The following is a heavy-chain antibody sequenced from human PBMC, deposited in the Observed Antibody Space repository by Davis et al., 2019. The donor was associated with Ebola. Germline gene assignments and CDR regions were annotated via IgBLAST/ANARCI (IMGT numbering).Heavy chain of an antibody. V-gene: IGHV3-23*01. D-gene: IGHD6-6*01. CDR3: AEEERYSSSYQFDY. Sequence: GGSLRLSCAASGFTFSSYAMSWVRQAPGKGLDWVSSITGSGDSTDYADSVKGRFTISRDNSENTLYLQMNSLRAEDTAVYYCAEEERYSSSYQFDYWGQGTLVTVSS. CDR1: GFTFSSYA. CDR2: ITGSGDST. J-gene: IGHJ4*02.